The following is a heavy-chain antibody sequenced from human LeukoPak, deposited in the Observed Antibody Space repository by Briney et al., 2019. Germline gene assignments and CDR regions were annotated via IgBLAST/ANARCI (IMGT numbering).Heavy chain of an antibody. CDR3: ARGLDGTQAYHY. V-gene: IGHV4-34*01. D-gene: IGHD3-16*01. J-gene: IGHJ4*02. Sequence: SETLSLTCTVSGGSISSYYWSWIRQPPGKGLEWIGEINHSGSTNYNPSLKSRVTISVDTSKNQFSLKLSSVTAADTAVYYCARGLDGTQAYHYWGQGTLVTVSS. CDR2: INHSGST. CDR1: GGSISSYY.